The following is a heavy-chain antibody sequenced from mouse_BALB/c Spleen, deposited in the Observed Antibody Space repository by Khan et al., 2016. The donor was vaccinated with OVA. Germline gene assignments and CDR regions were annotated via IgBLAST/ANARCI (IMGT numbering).Heavy chain of an antibody. CDR3: ARGGAYYENDGWFAY. CDR2: INPSSGYT. Sequence: QQSGAELARPGASVKMSCKASGYTFTSYTMHWVKQRPGQGLEWIGYINPSSGYTNYNQKFKDKATLTADKSSSIAYMQLSSLTSEDSAIYYCARGGAYYENDGWFAYWGQGTLVTVSA. CDR1: GYTFTSYT. V-gene: IGHV1-4*01. D-gene: IGHD2-4*01. J-gene: IGHJ3*01.